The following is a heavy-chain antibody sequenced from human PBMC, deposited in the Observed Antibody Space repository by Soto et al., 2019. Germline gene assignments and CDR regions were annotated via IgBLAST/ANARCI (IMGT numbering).Heavy chain of an antibody. CDR3: AREVRFLEWLFNDY. D-gene: IGHD3-3*01. V-gene: IGHV3-64*01. CDR1: GFTFSSFA. Sequence: PGGSLRLSCAASGFTFSSFAMHWVRRAPGKGLEYVSAVSSNGGSTYYANSVKGRFTISRDNSKNTLYLQMGSLRAEDMAVYYCAREVRFLEWLFNDYWGQGTLVTVSS. J-gene: IGHJ4*02. CDR2: VSSNGGST.